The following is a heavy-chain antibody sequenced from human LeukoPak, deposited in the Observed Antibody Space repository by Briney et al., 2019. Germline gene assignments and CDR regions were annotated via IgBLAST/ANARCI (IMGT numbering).Heavy chain of an antibody. Sequence: GGSLRLSCAASGFTFSSYGMHWVRQAPGKGLEWVTFIRYDGNNKYYADSVKGRFTISRDSTKNTLFLQVNSLRVEDTAVYYCAKYVFSYGAGSYLAHWGRGTLVSVSS. V-gene: IGHV3-30*02. J-gene: IGHJ4*02. CDR1: GFTFSSYG. CDR3: AKYVFSYGAGSYLAH. D-gene: IGHD3-10*01. CDR2: IRYDGNNK.